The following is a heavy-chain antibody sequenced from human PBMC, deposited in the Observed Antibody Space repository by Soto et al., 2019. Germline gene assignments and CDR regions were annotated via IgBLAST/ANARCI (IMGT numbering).Heavy chain of an antibody. CDR1: GSSISNDNW. Sequence: SETLSLTCGVSGSSISNDNWWVWIRQPPGKGLEWIGYIHHTGYTYSNPALKSRLTMSVDTSKNQFSLRLSSLRAVDTAVYYCVHPRSTVQIPPTWGQGTLVTVSS. D-gene: IGHD4-17*01. CDR3: VHPRSTVQIPPT. V-gene: IGHV4-28*01. CDR2: IHHTGYT. J-gene: IGHJ5*02.